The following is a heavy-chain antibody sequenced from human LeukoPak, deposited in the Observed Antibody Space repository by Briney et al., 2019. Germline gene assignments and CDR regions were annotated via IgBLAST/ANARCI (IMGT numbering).Heavy chain of an antibody. Sequence: PGGSLRLSCAASGFTFSTTGMSWVRQAPGKGLEWVSGISGNSDKTYYTDSVKGRFSVFRDNTRNTLYLQMNNVRVEDTALYYCAKTASSSGEWGQGTLVPLCS. CDR1: GFTFSTTG. CDR3: AKTASSSGE. D-gene: IGHD6-6*01. CDR2: ISGNSDKT. V-gene: IGHV3-23*01. J-gene: IGHJ4*02.